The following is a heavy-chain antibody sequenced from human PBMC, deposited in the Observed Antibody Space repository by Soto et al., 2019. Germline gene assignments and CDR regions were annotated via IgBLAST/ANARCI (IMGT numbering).Heavy chain of an antibody. V-gene: IGHV3-15*01. CDR1: GITFNTAW. J-gene: IGHJ4*02. CDR3: TGGPPFNY. Sequence: PGGSPTLSCAASGITFNTAWLTWVRQAPGKGLEWVGRSKGKPDGGATDSVAPVEGRFTTTSEHSQHTGFLKMTSRKTDDTAAYYGTGGPPFNYWGQEPLV. CDR2: SKGKPDGGAT.